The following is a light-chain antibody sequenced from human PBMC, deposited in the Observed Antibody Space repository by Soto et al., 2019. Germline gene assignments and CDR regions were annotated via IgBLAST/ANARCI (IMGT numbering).Light chain of an antibody. CDR3: QQYSISWT. CDR1: QSISTW. J-gene: IGKJ1*01. V-gene: IGKV1-5*03. Sequence: EIQMPQSPSTLSASVGDRVTITCRASQSISTWLAWYQQKPGKAPKLLIYKASTLQSGVPSRFSGSGSGTEFTLTISSLQPDDFATYHCQQYSISWTFGQGTRVDIK. CDR2: KAS.